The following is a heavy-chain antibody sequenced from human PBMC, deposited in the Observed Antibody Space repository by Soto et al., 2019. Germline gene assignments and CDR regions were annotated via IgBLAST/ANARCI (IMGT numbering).Heavy chain of an antibody. CDR1: GWTFTANY. D-gene: IGHD3-22*01. CDR2: SNPKNGPT. Sequence: QVHLVQSGAEVKKPGASVGASGKVSGWTFTANYMHWVRQPPGQGLEGMEWSNPKNGPTKSPQKFQGRVTMTRYTSITTVYMEMSSLRSDDTAVDFCARDPRGGRYYETGGYYYTGGNWFDPWGQGTLVTVSS. V-gene: IGHV1-2*02. CDR3: ARDPRGGRYYETGGYYYTGGNWFDP. J-gene: IGHJ5*02.